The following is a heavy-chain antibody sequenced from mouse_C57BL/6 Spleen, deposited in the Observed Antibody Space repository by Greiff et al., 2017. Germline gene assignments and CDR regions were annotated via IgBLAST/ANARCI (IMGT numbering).Heavy chain of an antibody. CDR2: IDPSDSYT. V-gene: IGHV1-50*01. CDR3: ARRGSSFFDY. D-gene: IGHD1-3*01. Sequence: QVQLQQPGAELVKPGASVKLSCKASGYTFTSYWMQWVQQRPGQGLEWIGEIDPSDSYTNYNQKFKGKATLTVDTSSSTAYMQLSSLTSEDSAVYYCARRGSSFFDYWGQGTTLTVSS. CDR1: GYTFTSYW. J-gene: IGHJ2*01.